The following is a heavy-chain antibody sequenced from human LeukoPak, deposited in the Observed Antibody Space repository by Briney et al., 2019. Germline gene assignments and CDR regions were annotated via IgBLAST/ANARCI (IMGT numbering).Heavy chain of an antibody. CDR3: ARDRGRAAFYCSGGSCYSG. D-gene: IGHD2-15*01. CDR2: VSSSSSTI. V-gene: IGHV3-48*02. CDR1: GFTFSSYS. Sequence: GGSLRLSCAASGFTFSSYSMNWVRQAPGKGLEWVSYVSSSSSTIYYADSVKGRFTISRDNAKNSLYLQMNSLRDEDTAVYYCARDRGRAAFYCSGGSCYSGWGQGTLVTVSS. J-gene: IGHJ4*02.